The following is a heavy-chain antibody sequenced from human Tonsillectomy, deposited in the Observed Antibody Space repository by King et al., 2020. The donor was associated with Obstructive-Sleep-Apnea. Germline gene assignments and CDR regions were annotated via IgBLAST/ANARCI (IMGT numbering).Heavy chain of an antibody. CDR3: ARGGAYGDYPYYYGMDV. J-gene: IGHJ6*02. CDR2: IYSGGST. D-gene: IGHD4-17*01. CDR1: GFTVSSHY. V-gene: IGHV3-53*04. Sequence: VQLVESGGGLVQPGESLRLSCAASGFTVSSHYMSWVRQAPGKGLEWVSVIYSGGSTYYADSGKGRFTISRHSSKNTLYLQMNSLRAEDAAVYYCARGGAYGDYPYYYGMDVWGQGTTVTVSS.